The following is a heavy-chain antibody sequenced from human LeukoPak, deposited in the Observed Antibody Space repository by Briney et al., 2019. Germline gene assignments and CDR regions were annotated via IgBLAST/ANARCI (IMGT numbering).Heavy chain of an antibody. CDR1: GGSISSYY. J-gene: IGHJ3*02. CDR3: ATLGAMVRGIDAFDI. Sequence: SETLSLTCTVSGGSISSYYWSWIRQPPGKGLEWIGYIYYSGSTNYNPSLKSRVTISVDTSKNQFSLKLSSVTAADTAVYYCATLGAMVRGIDAFDIWGQGTMVTVSS. CDR2: IYYSGST. D-gene: IGHD3-10*01. V-gene: IGHV4-59*12.